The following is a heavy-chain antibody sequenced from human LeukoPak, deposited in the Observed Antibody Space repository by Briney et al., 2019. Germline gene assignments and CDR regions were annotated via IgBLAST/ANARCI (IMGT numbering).Heavy chain of an antibody. J-gene: IGHJ5*02. CDR2: INPSSGAT. V-gene: IGHV1-2*02. Sequence: ASLKVSCQASGYGFTDYYAHWIRQAPGQGLEWMGWINPSSGATIYAQKFQGRVTMTRDTFTTTAYMEINSLVSDDTAVYYCARGWQINSSGGFVDPWGQGTLVTVS. D-gene: IGHD6-6*01. CDR3: ARGWQINSSGGFVDP. CDR1: GYGFTDYY.